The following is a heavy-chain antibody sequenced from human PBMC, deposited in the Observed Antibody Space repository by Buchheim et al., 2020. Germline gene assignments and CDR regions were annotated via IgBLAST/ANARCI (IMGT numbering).Heavy chain of an antibody. CDR3: ASGRYYDFWSGYYTGRRPRGMDV. CDR2: INHSGST. Sequence: QVQLQQWGAGLLKPSETLSLTCAVYGGSFSGYYWSWIRQPPGKGLEWIGEINHSGSTNYNPSLKSRVTISVDTSKNQFSLQLSSVTAADTAVYYCASGRYYDFWSGYYTGRRPRGMDVWGKGTT. D-gene: IGHD3-3*01. V-gene: IGHV4-34*01. J-gene: IGHJ6*03. CDR1: GGSFSGYY.